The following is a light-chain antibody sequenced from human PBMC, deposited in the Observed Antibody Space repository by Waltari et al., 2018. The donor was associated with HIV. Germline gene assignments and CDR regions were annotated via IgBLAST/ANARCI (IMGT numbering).Light chain of an antibody. CDR2: EGS. CDR3: CSYAGSSV. V-gene: IGLV2-23*01. Sequence: QSALTQPASVSGSPGQSISISCPGTSRDVGSYDPVSWDQQHPGKAPKLIIYEGSKRPSGVSNRFSGSKSGNTASLTISGLQAEDEADYYCCSYAGSSVFGGGTKLTVL. CDR1: SRDVGSYDP. J-gene: IGLJ3*02.